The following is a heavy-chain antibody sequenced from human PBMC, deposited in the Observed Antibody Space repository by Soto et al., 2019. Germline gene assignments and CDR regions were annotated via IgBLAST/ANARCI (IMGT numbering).Heavy chain of an antibody. CDR1: GFTFTSSA. Sequence: SVKVSCKASGFTFTSSAVQWVRQARGQRLEWIGWIVVGSGNTNYAQKFQERVTITRDMSTSTAYMELSSLRSEDTAVYYCVARSTYYYDSSGYSDYWGQGTLVTVSS. D-gene: IGHD3-22*01. V-gene: IGHV1-58*01. CDR2: IVVGSGNT. CDR3: VARSTYYYDSSGYSDY. J-gene: IGHJ4*02.